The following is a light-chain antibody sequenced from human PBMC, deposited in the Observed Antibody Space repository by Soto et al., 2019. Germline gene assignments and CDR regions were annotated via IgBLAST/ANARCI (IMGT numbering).Light chain of an antibody. CDR2: SDN. CDR3: AAWDDSLNGLV. CDR1: SSNIGNNT. Sequence: QSVLTQPPSASGTPGQRVTISCSGSSSNIGNNTVNWYQQVPGAAPRLLIYSDNQRPSGVPDRFSGSKSGTSASLAISGLQSEDEADYYCAAWDDSLNGLVFGGGTKVTVL. V-gene: IGLV1-44*01. J-gene: IGLJ3*02.